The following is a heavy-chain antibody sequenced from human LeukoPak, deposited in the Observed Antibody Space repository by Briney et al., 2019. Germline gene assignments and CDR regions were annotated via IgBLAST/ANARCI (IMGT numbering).Heavy chain of an antibody. CDR3: ARAGGIVGDGYNYDY. D-gene: IGHD5-24*01. V-gene: IGHV1-18*01. CDR1: GYTFTSYG. CDR2: ISAYNGNR. Sequence: ASVKVSCKASGYTFTSYGISWVRQAPGQGLEWMGWISAYNGNRNYAQKLQGRVTMTRDMSTSTVYMELSSLRSEDTAVYYCARAGGIVGDGYNYDYWGQGTLVTVSS. J-gene: IGHJ4*02.